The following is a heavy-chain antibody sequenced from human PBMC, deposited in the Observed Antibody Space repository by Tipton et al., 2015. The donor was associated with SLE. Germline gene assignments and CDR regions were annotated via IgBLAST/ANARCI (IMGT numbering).Heavy chain of an antibody. V-gene: IGHV4-30-4*01. CDR3: AREVVTGNGRHFGP. D-gene: IGHD3-22*01. CDR1: GGSFRSYY. Sequence: TLSLTYAVYGGSFRSYYWSWIRQPPGKGLEWIGYIYYSGSTYYNPSLESRVTISGDTSKNQFSLKLSSVTAADTAVYYCAREVVTGNGRHFGPWGQGTPVTVSS. J-gene: IGHJ5*02. CDR2: IYYSGST.